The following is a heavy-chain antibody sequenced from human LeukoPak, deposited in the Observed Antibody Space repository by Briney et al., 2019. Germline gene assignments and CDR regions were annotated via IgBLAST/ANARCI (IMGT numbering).Heavy chain of an antibody. J-gene: IGHJ4*02. CDR2: FDPEDGET. CDR3: ATARPSYYYGSGSHRKDAFDY. Sequence: ASVKVSCKVPGYTLTELSMHWVRQAPGKGLEWMGGFDPEDGETIYAQKFQGRVTMTEDTSTDTAYMELSSLRSEDTAVYYCATARPSYYYGSGSHRKDAFDYWGQGTLVTVSS. D-gene: IGHD3-10*01. V-gene: IGHV1-24*01. CDR1: GYTLTELS.